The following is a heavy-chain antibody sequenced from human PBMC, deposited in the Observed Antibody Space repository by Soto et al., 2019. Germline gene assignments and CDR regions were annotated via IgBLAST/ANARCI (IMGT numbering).Heavy chain of an antibody. Sequence: QVQLVESGGGVVQPRRSLRLSCAASGFTFSSYAMHWVRQAPGKGLEWVAVISYDGSNKYYADSVKGRFTISRDNSKNTLYLQMNSLRSEDTAVYYCAREPMVRGAYFDYWGQGTLVTVSS. CDR3: AREPMVRGAYFDY. D-gene: IGHD3-10*01. J-gene: IGHJ4*02. V-gene: IGHV3-30-3*01. CDR1: GFTFSSYA. CDR2: ISYDGSNK.